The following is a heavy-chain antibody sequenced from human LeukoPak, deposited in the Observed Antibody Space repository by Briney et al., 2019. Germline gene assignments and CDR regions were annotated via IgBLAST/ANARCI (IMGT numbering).Heavy chain of an antibody. J-gene: IGHJ5*02. V-gene: IGHV4-34*01. D-gene: IGHD2-2*01. CDR2: INHSGST. Sequence: ASETLSLTCAVYGGSFSGYYWSWIRQPPGKGLEWIGEINHSGSTNYNPSLKRRVTISVDTSENQFSLKLSSVTAADTAVYYCARASGYCSSTSCYGVFHRNWFDPWGQGTLVTVSS. CDR1: GGSFSGYY. CDR3: ARASGYCSSTSCYGVFHRNWFDP.